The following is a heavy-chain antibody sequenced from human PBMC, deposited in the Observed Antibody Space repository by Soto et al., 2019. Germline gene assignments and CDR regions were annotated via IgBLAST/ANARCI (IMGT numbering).Heavy chain of an antibody. CDR1: GYTFTGYY. CDR3: ARSVYCSSTSCYEGGYMDV. Sequence: ASVKVSCKASGYTFTGYYMHWVRQAPGQGLEWMGWINPNSGGKNYAQKFQGWVTMTRDTSISTAYMELGRLGSDDTAVYYCARSVYCSSTSCYEGGYMDVWGKGTTVTVSS. J-gene: IGHJ6*03. V-gene: IGHV1-2*04. D-gene: IGHD2-2*01. CDR2: INPNSGGK.